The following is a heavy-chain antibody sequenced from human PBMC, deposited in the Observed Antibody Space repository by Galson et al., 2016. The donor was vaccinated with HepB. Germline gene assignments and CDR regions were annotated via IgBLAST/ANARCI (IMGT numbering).Heavy chain of an antibody. V-gene: IGHV4-39*01. J-gene: IGHJ6*02. Sequence: ETLSLTCTVSGGSIGSSSYYWGWIRQTPGKGLEWIGTIYFNGSPYYNPSLPSRVPISVDTSKNQFSLKLTSLAAADTAVYYCARATGSCDDNNCSLGYYYYGIDVWGQGPTVTVSS. D-gene: IGHD1-1*01. CDR3: ARATGSCDDNNCSLGYYYYGIDV. CDR2: IYFNGSP. CDR1: GGSIGSSSYY.